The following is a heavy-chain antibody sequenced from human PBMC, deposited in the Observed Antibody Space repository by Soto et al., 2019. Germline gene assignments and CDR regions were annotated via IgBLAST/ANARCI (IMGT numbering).Heavy chain of an antibody. J-gene: IGHJ4*02. CDR1: GASITIYY. CDR2: ANYSGST. V-gene: IGHV4-59*01. Sequence: QVQLQESGPGLLKPSETLSLTCTVSGASITIYYWNWIRQPPGKALEWIGDANYSGSTNYNPSLKSRVTISVAKSKNQCSLKMSSVTAADTAVYYCARVVRDYDIVTGYYIGQYFDFWSQGTRVTVSS. CDR3: ARVVRDYDIVTGYYIGQYFDF. D-gene: IGHD3-9*01.